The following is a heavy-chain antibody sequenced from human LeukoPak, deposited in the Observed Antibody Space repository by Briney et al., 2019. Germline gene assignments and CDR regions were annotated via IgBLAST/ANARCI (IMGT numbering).Heavy chain of an antibody. J-gene: IGHJ4*02. CDR2: IYYSGST. D-gene: IGHD3-9*01. Sequence: TSQTLSLTCTVSGGSISSGGYYWSWIRQHPGKGLEWIGYIYYSGSTYYNPSLKSRVTISVDTSKNQFSLKLSSVTAADTAVYHCARGVDYYDILTGYSYYFDYWGQGTLVTVSS. V-gene: IGHV4-31*03. CDR1: GGSISSGGYY. CDR3: ARGVDYYDILTGYSYYFDY.